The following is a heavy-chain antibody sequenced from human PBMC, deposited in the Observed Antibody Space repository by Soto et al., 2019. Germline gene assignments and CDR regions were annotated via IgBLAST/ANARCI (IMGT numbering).Heavy chain of an antibody. V-gene: IGHV1-69*01. D-gene: IGHD6-19*01. J-gene: IGHJ4*02. CDR2: IIPIFGTA. CDR3: ARALSSGWYGDY. Sequence: QVQLVQSGAEVKKPGYSVKVSCKASGATFSSYSISWVRQAPGQGLEWMGGIIPIFGTAKSAQKFQGRVTITADETTSTAYMELSSLRSEDTAVYYCARALSSGWYGDYWGQGTLVTVSS. CDR1: GATFSSYS.